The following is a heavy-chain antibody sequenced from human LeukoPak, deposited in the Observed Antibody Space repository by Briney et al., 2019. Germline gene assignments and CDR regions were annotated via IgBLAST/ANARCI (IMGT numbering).Heavy chain of an antibody. Sequence: ASVKVSCKVSGYTLTELSMHWVRQAPGKGLEWMGGFDPEDGETIYAQKFQGRVTMTEDTSTDTAYMELSSLRSEDTAVYYCATTPKWRGWFDPWGQGTLVTVSS. J-gene: IGHJ5*02. CDR1: GYTLTELS. V-gene: IGHV1-24*01. D-gene: IGHD2-8*01. CDR2: FDPEDGET. CDR3: ATTPKWRGWFDP.